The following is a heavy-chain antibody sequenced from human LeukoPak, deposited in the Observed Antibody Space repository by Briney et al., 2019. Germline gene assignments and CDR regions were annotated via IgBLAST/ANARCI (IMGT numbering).Heavy chain of an antibody. CDR3: ARDRYYYDSSGYYPDFDY. Sequence: ASVKVSFKASVYSFTIYGISWVRQAPGQGLEWMGWISAYNGNTNYAQKLQGRVTMTTDTFTSTAYMELRSLRSDDTAVYYCARDRYYYDSSGYYPDFDYWGQGTLVTVSS. J-gene: IGHJ4*02. CDR2: ISAYNGNT. V-gene: IGHV1-18*01. D-gene: IGHD3-22*01. CDR1: VYSFTIYG.